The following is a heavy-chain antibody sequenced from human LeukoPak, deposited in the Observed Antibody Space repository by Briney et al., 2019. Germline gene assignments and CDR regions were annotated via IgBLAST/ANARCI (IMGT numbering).Heavy chain of an antibody. J-gene: IGHJ4*02. CDR1: GFTFGDYS. CDR3: ARVVDTGYFDF. CDR2: ISANGDST. Sequence: GGSLRLSCTASGFTFGDYSMHWVRQAPGKGLEYVSAISANGDSTYYANSVEGRFIISRDNSKNTLYLQMGSLRAEDMAVYYCARVVDTGYFDFWGQGTLVTVSS. V-gene: IGHV3-64*01. D-gene: IGHD1-26*01.